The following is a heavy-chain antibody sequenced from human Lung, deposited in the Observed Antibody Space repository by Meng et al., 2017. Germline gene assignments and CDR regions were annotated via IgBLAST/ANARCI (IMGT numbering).Heavy chain of an antibody. V-gene: IGHV4-34*01. Sequence: VQLQQWGAGRLKPSETLSLTCVVSGGSFSDYYWSWIRQPPGKGLAWIGEINHSGSTNYNPSLESRATISVDTSQNNLSLKLSSVTAADSAVYYCARGPTTMAHDFDYWGQGTLVTVSS. J-gene: IGHJ4*02. D-gene: IGHD4-11*01. CDR1: GGSFSDYY. CDR3: ARGPTTMAHDFDY. CDR2: INHSGST.